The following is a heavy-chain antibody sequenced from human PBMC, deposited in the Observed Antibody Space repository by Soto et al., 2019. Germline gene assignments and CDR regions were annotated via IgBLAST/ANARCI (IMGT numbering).Heavy chain of an antibody. CDR2: MSPKTGNT. CDR1: GYTFITYD. D-gene: IGHD7-27*01. CDR3: ARGPPNWGFDL. J-gene: IGHJ4*02. Sequence: QVQLVQSGAEVKKPGASVKVSCKASGYTFITYDINWVRQATGQGLEWIGWMSPKTGNTGYAQNFQGRLTMTRNPSISTAYMELSSLTSEDTAVYYCARGPPNWGFDLWGQGTLVPVSS. V-gene: IGHV1-8*01.